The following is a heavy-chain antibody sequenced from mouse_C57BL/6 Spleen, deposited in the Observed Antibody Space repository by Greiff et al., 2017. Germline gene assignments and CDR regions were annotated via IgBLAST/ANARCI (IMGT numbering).Heavy chain of an antibody. D-gene: IGHD2-2*01. CDR3: ARLLSTMVTTGEFYYYAMDY. CDR2: IWTGGGT. V-gene: IGHV2-9-1*01. Sequence: VQLQQSGPGLVAPSQSLSITCTVSGFSLTSYAISWVRQPPGKGLEWLGVIWTGGGTNYNSALKSRLSISKDNSKSQVFLKMNSLQTDDTARYYCARLLSTMVTTGEFYYYAMDYWGQGTSVTVSS. CDR1: GFSLTSYA. J-gene: IGHJ4*01.